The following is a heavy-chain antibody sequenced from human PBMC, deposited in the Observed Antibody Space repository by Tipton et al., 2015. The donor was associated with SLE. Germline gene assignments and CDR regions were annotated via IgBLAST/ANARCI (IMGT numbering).Heavy chain of an antibody. CDR2: ISAYNGGT. CDR1: GYTFSSYG. CDR3: ARRTGLYYFDY. J-gene: IGHJ4*02. V-gene: IGHV1-18*01. D-gene: IGHD1-14*01. Sequence: QVQLVQSGAEVKKPGASVKVSCKASGYTFSSYGFTWVRQAPGQGLEWMGRISAYNGGTDYAEKFQGRVTMTTDTSTSTAYLELRSLRSNDTAVYYCARRTGLYYFDYWGQGTLVTVSS.